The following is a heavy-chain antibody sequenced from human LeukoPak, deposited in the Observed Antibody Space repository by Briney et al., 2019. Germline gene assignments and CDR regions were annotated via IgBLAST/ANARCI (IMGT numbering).Heavy chain of an antibody. CDR3: ASKNSGWFYFDY. CDR2: IYSGGST. Sequence: PGGSLRLSCAASGFTVSSNYMSWVRQAPGKGLEWVSVIYSGGSTYYADSVKGRFTISRDNSKNTLYLRMNSLRAEDTAVYYYASKNSGWFYFDYRGQGTLVTVSS. V-gene: IGHV3-53*01. CDR1: GFTVSSNY. J-gene: IGHJ4*02. D-gene: IGHD6-19*01.